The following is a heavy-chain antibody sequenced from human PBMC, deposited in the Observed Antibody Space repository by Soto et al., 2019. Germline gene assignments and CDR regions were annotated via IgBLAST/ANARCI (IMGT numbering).Heavy chain of an antibody. D-gene: IGHD4-17*01. CDR2: IYYSGST. J-gene: IGHJ4*02. V-gene: IGHV4-39*01. CDR3: ARRGSTVQNDRFDY. CDR1: GGSISSSSYY. Sequence: PSETLSLTCTVSGGSISSSSYYWGWIRQPPGKGLEWIGSIYYSGSTYYNPSLKSRVTISVDTSKNQFSLKLSSVTAADTAVYYCARRGSTVQNDRFDYWGQGTLVTVSS.